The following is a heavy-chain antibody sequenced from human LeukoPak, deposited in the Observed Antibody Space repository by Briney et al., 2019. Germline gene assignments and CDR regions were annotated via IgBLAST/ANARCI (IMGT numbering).Heavy chain of an antibody. CDR1: GYTFTSYY. CDR3: ARSKYYYGSGSYSPPDY. V-gene: IGHV1-46*01. Sequence: ALVKVSCKASGYTFTSYYMHWVRQAPGQGLEWMGIINPSGGSTSYAQKFQGRVTMTRDTSTSTVYMELSSLRSEDTAVYYCARSKYYYGSGSYSPPDYWGQGTLVTVSS. J-gene: IGHJ4*02. CDR2: INPSGGST. D-gene: IGHD3-10*01.